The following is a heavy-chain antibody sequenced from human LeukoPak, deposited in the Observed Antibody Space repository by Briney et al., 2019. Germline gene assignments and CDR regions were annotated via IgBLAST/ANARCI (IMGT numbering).Heavy chain of an antibody. D-gene: IGHD4-17*01. Sequence: PSETLSLTCTVSGYSISSGYYWSWIRQPPGKGLEWIGYIYYSGSTNYNPSLKSRVTISVDTSKNQFSLKLSSVTAADTAVYYCARDLTTVTHYDAFDIWGQGTMVTVSS. CDR1: GYSISSGYY. J-gene: IGHJ3*02. CDR3: ARDLTTVTHYDAFDI. CDR2: IYYSGST. V-gene: IGHV4-61*01.